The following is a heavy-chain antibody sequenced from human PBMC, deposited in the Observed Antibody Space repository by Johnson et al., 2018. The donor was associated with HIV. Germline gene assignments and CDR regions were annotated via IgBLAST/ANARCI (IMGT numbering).Heavy chain of an antibody. CDR2: IGTAGDT. D-gene: IGHD3-3*01. J-gene: IGHJ3*02. CDR3: ARGMYYNFWSGYGIRWDAFDI. V-gene: IGHV3-13*01. CDR1: GFTFSSYA. Sequence: VQLVESGGGLVQPGGSLRLSCAASGFTFSSYAMSWVRQAPGKGLEWVAVIGTAGDTFYPGSVKGRFTISREDAKNSLYLQMNSLSAGDTAVYYCARGMYYNFWSGYGIRWDAFDIWDQGTMVTVSA.